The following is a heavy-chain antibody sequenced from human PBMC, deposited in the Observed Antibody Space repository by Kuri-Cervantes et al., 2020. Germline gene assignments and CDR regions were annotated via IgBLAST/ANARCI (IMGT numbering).Heavy chain of an antibody. D-gene: IGHD1-26*01. Sequence: GESLKISCAASGFTFSSHWMHWVRQAPGKGLEWVSSISYSSIYVYYADSVKGRFTISRDNAKNSLYLQMNSLRAEDTAVYYCARDSGNYLQRSREGDFDYWGQGTLVTVSS. CDR3: ARDSGNYLQRSREGDFDY. J-gene: IGHJ4*02. CDR1: GFTFSSHW. CDR2: ISYSSIYV. V-gene: IGHV3-21*01.